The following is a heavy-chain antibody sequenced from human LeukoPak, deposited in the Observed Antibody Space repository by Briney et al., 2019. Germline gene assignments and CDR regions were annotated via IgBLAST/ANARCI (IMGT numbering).Heavy chain of an antibody. CDR1: GFTFSTYS. J-gene: IGHJ4*02. Sequence: GESLKISCAASGFTFSTYSMTWVRQAPGKGLEWVSYISSSSSTIYYADSVKGRFTISRDNAKNSLYLQMNSLRAEDTAVYYCARGIVGATGYFDYWGQGTLVTVSS. CDR3: ARGIVGATGYFDY. V-gene: IGHV3-48*01. D-gene: IGHD1-26*01. CDR2: ISSSSSTI.